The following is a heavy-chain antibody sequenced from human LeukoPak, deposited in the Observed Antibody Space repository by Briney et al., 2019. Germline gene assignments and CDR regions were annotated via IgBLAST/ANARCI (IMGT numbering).Heavy chain of an antibody. Sequence: PGGSLRLSCAASGFTFSSYSMNWVRQAPGKGLEWVSSISSSSSYIYYADTVKGRFTISRDNAKNSLYLQMNSLRAEDTAVYYCARDLFLEWLKGVDVWGQGTTVTVSS. D-gene: IGHD3-3*01. CDR2: ISSSSSYI. CDR3: ARDLFLEWLKGVDV. V-gene: IGHV3-21*01. J-gene: IGHJ6*02. CDR1: GFTFSSYS.